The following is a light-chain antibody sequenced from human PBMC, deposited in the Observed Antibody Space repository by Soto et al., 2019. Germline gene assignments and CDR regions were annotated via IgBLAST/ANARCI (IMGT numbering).Light chain of an antibody. CDR2: EVS. V-gene: IGLV2-8*01. J-gene: IGLJ1*01. CDR3: SSYAGSNDYV. Sequence: QSALAQPPSASGSPGQSVTISCTGTSSDVGGYNYVSWYQQHPSTAPKLMIYEVSKRPSGVPDRFSGSKSGNTASLTVSGLQAEDEADYCCSSYAGSNDYVFGTGTKVTVL. CDR1: SSDVGGYNY.